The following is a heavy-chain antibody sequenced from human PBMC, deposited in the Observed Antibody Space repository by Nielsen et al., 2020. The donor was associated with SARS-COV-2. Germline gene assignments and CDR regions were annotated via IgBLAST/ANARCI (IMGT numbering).Heavy chain of an antibody. CDR1: GFTFSSYA. D-gene: IGHD6-6*01. CDR2: IYSGGST. Sequence: ESLKISCAASGFTFSSYAMSWVRQAPGKGLEWVSVIYSGGSTYYADSVKGRFTISRDNSKNTLYLQMNSLRAEDTAVYYCAREGIAARARAFDIWGQGTMVTVSS. V-gene: IGHV3-53*01. J-gene: IGHJ3*02. CDR3: AREGIAARARAFDI.